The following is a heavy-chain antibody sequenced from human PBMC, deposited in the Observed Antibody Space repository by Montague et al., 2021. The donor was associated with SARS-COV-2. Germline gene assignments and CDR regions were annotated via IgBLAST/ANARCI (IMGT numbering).Heavy chain of an antibody. CDR2: MHFTGKT. D-gene: IGHD4/OR15-4a*01. CDR3: ARDRFDFGDGRQGTIDF. V-gene: IGHV4-4*07. Sequence: SETLSLTCSVSGDSITNHYWSWIRQPAGKGLEWIGRMHFTGKTNFSPFFSSRLTMSADTSKNQFSLKLTSVTAADTAIYFCARDRFDFGDGRQGTIDFWGQGTLVTVSS. CDR1: GDSITNHY. J-gene: IGHJ4*02.